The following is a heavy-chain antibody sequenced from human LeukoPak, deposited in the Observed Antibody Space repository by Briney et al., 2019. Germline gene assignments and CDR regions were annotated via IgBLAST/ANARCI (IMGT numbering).Heavy chain of an antibody. J-gene: IGHJ4*02. V-gene: IGHV1-18*01. Sequence: GASVKVSCNASGYTFTSYGISWVRQAPAQGLERMGWISAYNGNTNYAQKLQGRVTMTTDTSTSTAYMELRSLRSDDTAVYYCARLSVPNQFDYWGQGTLVTVSS. CDR1: GYTFTSYG. CDR2: ISAYNGNT. CDR3: ARLSVPNQFDY. D-gene: IGHD1-14*01.